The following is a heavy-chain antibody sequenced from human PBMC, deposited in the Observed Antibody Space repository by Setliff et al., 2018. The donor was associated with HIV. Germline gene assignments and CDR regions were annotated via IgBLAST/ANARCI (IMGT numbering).Heavy chain of an antibody. J-gene: IGHJ4*02. Sequence: SETLSLTCTVSGGSISSGSYYWSWIRQPAGKGLEWIGHIYTSGGTNYNPSLKSRVTISVDTSKNQFSLKLSSVTAADTAVYYCARVAGAHYFDYWGQGTLVTVSS. V-gene: IGHV4-61*09. CDR1: GGSISSGSYY. CDR2: IYTSGGT. CDR3: ARVAGAHYFDY. D-gene: IGHD1-26*01.